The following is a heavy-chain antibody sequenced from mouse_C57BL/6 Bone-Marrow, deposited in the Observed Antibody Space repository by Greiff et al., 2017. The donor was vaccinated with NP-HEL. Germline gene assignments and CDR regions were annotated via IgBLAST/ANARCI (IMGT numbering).Heavy chain of an antibody. CDR3: AREVSEYSAWFAY. Sequence: QVQLQQPGAELVKPGASVKLSCKASGYTFTSYWMQWVKQRPGQGLEWIGEIDPSDSYTNYNQKFQGKATLTVDTSSSTAYMQLSSLTSEDSAVYYGAREVSEYSAWFAYGGQGTLVTVSA. CDR2: IDPSDSYT. J-gene: IGHJ3*01. CDR1: GYTFTSYW. D-gene: IGHD5-1*01. V-gene: IGHV1-50*01.